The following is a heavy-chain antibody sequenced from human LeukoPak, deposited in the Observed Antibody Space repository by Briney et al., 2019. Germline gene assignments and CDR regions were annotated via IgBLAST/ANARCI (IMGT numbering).Heavy chain of an antibody. Sequence: ASVKVSCKASGYTFTSYAMNWVRQAPGQGLEWMGWINTNTGNPTYAQGFTGRFVFSLDTSVSTAYLQISSLKAEDTAVYYCARFYAYDFWSGYPKGPLDYWGQGTLVTVSS. CDR2: INTNTGNP. CDR1: GYTFTSYA. J-gene: IGHJ4*02. CDR3: ARFYAYDFWSGYPKGPLDY. D-gene: IGHD3-3*01. V-gene: IGHV7-4-1*02.